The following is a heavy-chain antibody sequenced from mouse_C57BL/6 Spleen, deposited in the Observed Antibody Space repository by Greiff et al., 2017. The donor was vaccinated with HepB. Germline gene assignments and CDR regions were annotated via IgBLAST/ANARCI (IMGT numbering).Heavy chain of an antibody. V-gene: IGHV14-1*01. D-gene: IGHD3-3*01. Sequence: EVQLQQSGAELVRPGASVKVSCTASGFNIKDYYMHWVKQRPEQGLEWIGRIDPEDGDTEYAPKFQGKATMTADTSSNTAYLQLSSLTSEDTAVYYCTTGGTSYAMDYWGQGTSVTVSS. J-gene: IGHJ4*01. CDR1: GFNIKDYY. CDR3: TTGGTSYAMDY. CDR2: IDPEDGDT.